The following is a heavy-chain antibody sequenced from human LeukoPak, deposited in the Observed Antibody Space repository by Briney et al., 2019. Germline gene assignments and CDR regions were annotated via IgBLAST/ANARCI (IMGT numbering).Heavy chain of an antibody. V-gene: IGHV1-18*01. Sequence: ASVKVSCKASGYTFTSYGISWVRQTPGQGLEWMGWISAYNGNTNYAQELQGRVTMTTDTSTSTAYMELRSLRSDDTAVYYCARETDWYYDSSGYEEYFQHWGQGTLVTVSS. CDR2: ISAYNGNT. D-gene: IGHD3-22*01. J-gene: IGHJ1*01. CDR1: GYTFTSYG. CDR3: ARETDWYYDSSGYEEYFQH.